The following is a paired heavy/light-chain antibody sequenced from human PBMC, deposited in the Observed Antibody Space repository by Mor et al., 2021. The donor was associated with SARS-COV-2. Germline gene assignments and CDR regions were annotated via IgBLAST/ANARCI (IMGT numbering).Heavy chain of an antibody. D-gene: IGHD3-16*01. CDR2: MSSYGATT. J-gene: IGHJ4*02. V-gene: IGHV3-64D*09. Sequence: EVQLVESGGGLVQPGGSLRLSCSASGFTFSNYAMHWVRQAPGKGLEYVSGMSSYGATTNYADSVEGRFTISRDNSKDTLYLQMSSLRAEDSAVYYCVKDLGDYRRCFDYWGQGALVTVSS. CDR3: VKDLGDYRRCFDY. CDR1: GFTFSNYA.
Light chain of an antibody. CDR1: SSDIGGDNY. CDR3: CSYTKLSPYVV. CDR2: EVS. Sequence: QSALTQPASVSGSPGQPITISCTGTSSDIGGDNYVSWYQQHPGKAPKLIIYEVSNRPSGVSNHFSGSKSGNTASLIISGLQAEDEADYYCCSYTKLSPYVVFGGGTKLTVL. V-gene: IGLV2-14*01. J-gene: IGLJ2*01.